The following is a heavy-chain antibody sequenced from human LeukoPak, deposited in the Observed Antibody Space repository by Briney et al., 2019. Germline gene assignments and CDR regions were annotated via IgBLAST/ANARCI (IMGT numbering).Heavy chain of an antibody. CDR3: ARDSSGYGSSWYNWFDP. CDR2: ISYDGSDK. CDR1: GFSFSTYS. Sequence: GRSLRLSCTASGFSFSTYSMNWVRQAPGKGLEWVAVISYDGSDKYYTDSVKGRFTISRDKSKNTLYLQMNSLTGDDTAVYYCARDSSGYGSSWYNWFDPWGQGTLVTVSS. J-gene: IGHJ5*02. D-gene: IGHD6-6*01. V-gene: IGHV3-30*10.